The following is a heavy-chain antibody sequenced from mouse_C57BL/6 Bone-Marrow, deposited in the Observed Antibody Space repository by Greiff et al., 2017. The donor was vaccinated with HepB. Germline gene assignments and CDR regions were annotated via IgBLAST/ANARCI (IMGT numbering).Heavy chain of an antibody. CDR3: ARSHGYDEDYFDY. CDR2: IDPSDSYT. Sequence: VQLQQPGAELVMPGASVKLSCKASGYTFTSYWMHWVKQRPGQGLEWIGEIDPSDSYTNYNQKFKSKSTLTVDKSSSTAYMQLSSLTSEDSAVYYCARSHGYDEDYFDYWGQGTTLTVSS. J-gene: IGHJ2*01. V-gene: IGHV1-69*01. D-gene: IGHD2-2*01. CDR1: GYTFTSYW.